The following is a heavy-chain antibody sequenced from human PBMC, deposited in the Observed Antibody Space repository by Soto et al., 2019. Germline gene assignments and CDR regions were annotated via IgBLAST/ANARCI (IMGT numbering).Heavy chain of an antibody. CDR2: IKQDGSEK. V-gene: IGHV3-7*05. CDR3: ARNRILQWELPGGAGY. J-gene: IGHJ4*02. Sequence: GGSLRLSCAASGFTFSSYWMSWVRQAPGKGLEWVANIKQDGSEKYYVDSVKGRFTISRDNAKNSLYLQMNSLRAEDTDVYYCARNRILQWELPGGAGYWGQGTLVTVSS. D-gene: IGHD1-26*01. CDR1: GFTFSSYW.